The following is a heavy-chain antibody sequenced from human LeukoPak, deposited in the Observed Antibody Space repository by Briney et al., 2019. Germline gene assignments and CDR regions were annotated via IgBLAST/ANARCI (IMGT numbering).Heavy chain of an antibody. J-gene: IGHJ1*01. V-gene: IGHV4-4*07. D-gene: IGHD3-22*01. CDR3: ARSEYYYDSSGYYDWGYFQH. CDR2: IYTSGST. CDR1: GGSISSYY. Sequence: PSETLSLTCTVSGGSISSYYWSWIRQPAGKGLGWIGRIYTSGSTNYNPSLKSRVTMSVDTSKNQFSLKLSSVTAADTAVYYCARSEYYYDSSGYYDWGYFQHWGQGTLVTVSS.